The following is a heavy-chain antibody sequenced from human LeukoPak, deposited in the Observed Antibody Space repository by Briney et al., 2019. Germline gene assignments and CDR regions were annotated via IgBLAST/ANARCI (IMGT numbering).Heavy chain of an antibody. CDR3: ARGRRDGYEKPNYFDY. D-gene: IGHD5-24*01. Sequence: GESLKISCKGSGYSFTSYWIGWVRQMPGKGLEWMGIIYPGDSDTGYSPSFQGQVTISADKSISTAYLQWSSLKASDTAMYYCARGRRDGYEKPNYFDYWGQGTLVTVSS. CDR1: GYSFTSYW. J-gene: IGHJ4*02. V-gene: IGHV5-51*01. CDR2: IYPGDSDT.